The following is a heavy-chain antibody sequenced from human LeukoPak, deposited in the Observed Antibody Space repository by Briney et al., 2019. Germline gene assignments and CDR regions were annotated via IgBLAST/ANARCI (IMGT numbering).Heavy chain of an antibody. CDR1: GGTFSRFT. Sequence: SVTVSCKASGGTFSRFTISWVRQAPGQGFEWMGGITPIFGTANFAQKFQGRVSITADESTSTAFMELRSLRSDDTAVYYCARVRYYYDSSGYYYGVGAFDIWGQGTMVTVSS. D-gene: IGHD3-22*01. J-gene: IGHJ3*02. CDR2: ITPIFGTA. V-gene: IGHV1-69*13. CDR3: ARVRYYYDSSGYYYGVGAFDI.